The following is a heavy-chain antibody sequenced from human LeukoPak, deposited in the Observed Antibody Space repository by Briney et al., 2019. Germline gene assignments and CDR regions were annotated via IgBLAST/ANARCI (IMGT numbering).Heavy chain of an antibody. V-gene: IGHV4-30-2*01. Sequence: PSQTLSLTCTVSGGSISSGGYYWSWIRQPPGKGLEWIGYIYHSGSTYYNPSLKSRVTISVDRSKNQFSLKLSSVTAADTAVYYCARGWKVVMAIDYWGQGTLVTVST. J-gene: IGHJ4*02. D-gene: IGHD3-22*01. CDR2: IYHSGST. CDR1: GGSISSGGYY. CDR3: ARGWKVVMAIDY.